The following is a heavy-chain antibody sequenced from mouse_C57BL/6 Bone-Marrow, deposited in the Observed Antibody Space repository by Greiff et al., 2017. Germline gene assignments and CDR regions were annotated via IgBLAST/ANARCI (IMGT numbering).Heavy chain of an antibody. V-gene: IGHV3-6*01. J-gene: IGHJ4*01. CDR3: ARAPYHYYAMDY. Sequence: VQLKESGPGLVKPSQSLSLTCSVTGYSITSGYYWNWIRQFPGNKLEWMGYISYDGSNNYNPSLKNRISITRDTSKNQFFLKLNSVTTEDTATXYCARAPYHYYAMDYWGQGTSVTVAS. CDR1: GYSITSGYY. D-gene: IGHD5-1*01. CDR2: ISYDGSN.